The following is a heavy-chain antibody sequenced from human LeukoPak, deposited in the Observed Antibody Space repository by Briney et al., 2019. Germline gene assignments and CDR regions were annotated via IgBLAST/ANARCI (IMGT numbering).Heavy chain of an antibody. Sequence: PGGSLRLSCAASGFTFSSYAMSWVRQTPGKGREWVSAISGSGGSTYYADSVKGRFTISRDNSKNTLYLQMNSLRAEDTAVYYCARGPYDYGSGSGYDYWGQGTLVTVSS. CDR3: ARGPYDYGSGSGYDY. J-gene: IGHJ4*02. CDR1: GFTFSSYA. D-gene: IGHD3-10*01. CDR2: ISGSGGST. V-gene: IGHV3-23*01.